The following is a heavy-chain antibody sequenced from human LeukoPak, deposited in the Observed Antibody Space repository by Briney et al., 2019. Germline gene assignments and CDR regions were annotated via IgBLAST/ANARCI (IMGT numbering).Heavy chain of an antibody. Sequence: PGGSLRLSCAASGFTFSSYAMHWVRQAPGKGLEYVSAISSNGGSTYYANSVKGRFTIFRDNSKNTLYLQMGSLRAEDMAVYYCVRGYSYGAGYWGQGTLVTVSS. D-gene: IGHD5-18*01. CDR1: GFTFSSYA. J-gene: IGHJ4*02. CDR2: ISSNGGST. V-gene: IGHV3-64*01. CDR3: VRGYSYGAGY.